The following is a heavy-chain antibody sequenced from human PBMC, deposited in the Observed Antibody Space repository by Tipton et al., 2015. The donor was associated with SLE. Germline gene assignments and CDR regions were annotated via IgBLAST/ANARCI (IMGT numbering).Heavy chain of an antibody. V-gene: IGHV4-34*01. Sequence: TLSLTCAVYGGSFSGYYWSWIRQPPGKGLEWIGEINHSGSTNYNPSLKSLVTISVDTSKNQFSLKLSSVTAADTAVYYCASLRPEYYYGSRADYWGQGTLVTVSS. CDR1: GGSFSGYY. CDR2: INHSGST. CDR3: ASLRPEYYYGSRADY. D-gene: IGHD3-10*01. J-gene: IGHJ4*02.